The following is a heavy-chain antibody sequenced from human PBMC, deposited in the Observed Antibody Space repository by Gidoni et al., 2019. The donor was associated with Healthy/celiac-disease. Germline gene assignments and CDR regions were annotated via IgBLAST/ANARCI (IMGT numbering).Heavy chain of an antibody. D-gene: IGHD6-19*01. CDR1: GFSLSTSGVR. CDR3: AHTRYSSGKSLGKDDAFDI. CDR2: IYWYDDK. V-gene: IGHV2-5*01. Sequence: QITLKESGPTLVKHTQTLTLTCTFSGFSLSTSGVRVGWIRQPTGKALEWLALIYWYDDKRYSPSLKSRLTITKDTSKNQVVLTMTNMDPVDTATYYCAHTRYSSGKSLGKDDAFDIWGQGTMVTVSS. J-gene: IGHJ3*02.